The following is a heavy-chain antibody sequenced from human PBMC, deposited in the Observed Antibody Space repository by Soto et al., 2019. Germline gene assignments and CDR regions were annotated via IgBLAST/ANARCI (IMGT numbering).Heavy chain of an antibody. V-gene: IGHV5-51*01. CDR1: GYSFTSYW. J-gene: IGHJ3*02. CDR2: FYPVYSDT. Sequence: GESLKISCKGSGYSFTSYWIGWVRQLPGKGLEWMGIFYPVYSDTRYSPSFQGQFTISADKSISTAYLQWSSLKASDTAMYYCARPSGSGWYRMGSFDIWGQGTMVTVSS. CDR3: ARPSGSGWYRMGSFDI. D-gene: IGHD6-19*01.